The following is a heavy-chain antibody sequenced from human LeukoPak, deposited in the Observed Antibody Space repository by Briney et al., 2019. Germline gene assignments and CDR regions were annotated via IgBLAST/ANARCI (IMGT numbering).Heavy chain of an antibody. CDR1: GGSISSGSYY. J-gene: IGHJ6*03. D-gene: IGHD3-22*01. CDR3: ARDRDYSDSSGYGYYMDV. V-gene: IGHV4-61*02. Sequence: SETLSLTCTVSGGSISSGSYYWSWIRQPAGKGLEWIGRIYTSGSTNYNPSLKSRVTISVDTSENQFSLKLNSVTAADTAVYYCARDRDYSDSSGYGYYMDVWGKGTTVTVSS. CDR2: IYTSGST.